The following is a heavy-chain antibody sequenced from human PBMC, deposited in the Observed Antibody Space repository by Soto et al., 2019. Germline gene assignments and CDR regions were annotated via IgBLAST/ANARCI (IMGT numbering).Heavy chain of an antibody. V-gene: IGHV4-30-4*01. CDR1: GGSISSGDYY. CDR3: ARDPSYYDKKGFGY. D-gene: IGHD3-22*01. J-gene: IGHJ4*02. Sequence: SETLPLTCTVSGGSISSGDYYWSWIRQPPGKSREWIGYIYYSGSTYYNPSLKCRVTISVDTSKNQFFLKLSSVTAADTALQYCARDPSYYDKKGFGYGGQGTLVTV. CDR2: IYYSGST.